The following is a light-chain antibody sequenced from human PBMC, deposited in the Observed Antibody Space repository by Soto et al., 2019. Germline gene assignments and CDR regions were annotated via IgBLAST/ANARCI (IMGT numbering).Light chain of an antibody. CDR2: AAS. V-gene: IGKV1-9*01. Sequence: DIQLTQSPSFLSASVGDRVTITCRASQGISSYLAWYQQKPGKAPKLLIYAASTLQSGVPSRFSGSGSGTEFTLTISSLQPEDVATYYCQQLNSYPETFGQGTKVDSK. CDR1: QGISSY. CDR3: QQLNSYPET. J-gene: IGKJ1*01.